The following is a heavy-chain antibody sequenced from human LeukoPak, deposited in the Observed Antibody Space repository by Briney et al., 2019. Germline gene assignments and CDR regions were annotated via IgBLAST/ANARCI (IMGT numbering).Heavy chain of an antibody. V-gene: IGHV1-2*02. CDR2: IKSNSGGT. D-gene: IGHD2-15*01. CDR3: ARSGGVAATVNFDY. CDR1: GYSFIGYY. Sequence: ASVKVSCKASGYSFIGYYMHWVRQAPGQGLEWMGWIKSNSGGTHYAQKFQGRVTMTRDTSITTAYMELSRLTSDDTALYYCARSGGVAATVNFDYWGLGTLVTVSS. J-gene: IGHJ4*02.